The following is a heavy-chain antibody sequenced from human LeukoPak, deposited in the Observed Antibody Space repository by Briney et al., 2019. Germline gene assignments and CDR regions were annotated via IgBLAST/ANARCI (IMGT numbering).Heavy chain of an antibody. Sequence: SGGSLRLSCAASGFTVSSNYMSWVRQAPGKGLEWVSVIYSGGSAYYEDSGKGRFTISRDNSKNTLYLQMNSLRAEDTAVYYCARDRGDNWYFDLWGRGTLVTVSS. V-gene: IGHV3-66*02. CDR2: IYSGGSA. CDR3: ARDRGDNWYFDL. CDR1: GFTVSSNY. D-gene: IGHD2-21*02. J-gene: IGHJ2*01.